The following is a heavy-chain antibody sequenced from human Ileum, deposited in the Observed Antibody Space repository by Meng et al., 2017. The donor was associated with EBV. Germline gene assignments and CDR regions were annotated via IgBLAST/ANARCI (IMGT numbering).Heavy chain of an antibody. CDR3: ARRPTGIDY. CDR2: IIHGGSP. V-gene: IGHV4-34*12. J-gene: IGHJ4*02. Sequence: VPPQQWGVGLLKPSETLSLPCAVKGGSLSGAYWNWIRQPPGKGLEWIGEIIHGGSPSYNPSLKSRVTTSIDTSKNQLSLMLSSVTAADTAVYYCARRPTGIDYWGQGTLVTVSS. D-gene: IGHD2-8*02. CDR1: GGSLSGAY.